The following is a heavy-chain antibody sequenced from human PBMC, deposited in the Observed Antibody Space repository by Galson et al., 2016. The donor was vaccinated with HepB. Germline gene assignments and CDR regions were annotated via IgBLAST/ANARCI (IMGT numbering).Heavy chain of an antibody. CDR1: GFTFSNYW. Sequence: SLRLSCAASGFTFSNYWMHWVRQAPGKGLVWVSRINSDGSSTSYADSVKGRFTISRDSAKNTLYLQMNSLRAEDTAVYYCARDRDCSGGSCYPWEAYYYDGMDVWGQGTTVTVSS. CDR3: ARDRDCSGGSCYPWEAYYYDGMDV. CDR2: INSDGSST. J-gene: IGHJ6*02. D-gene: IGHD2-15*01. V-gene: IGHV3-74*01.